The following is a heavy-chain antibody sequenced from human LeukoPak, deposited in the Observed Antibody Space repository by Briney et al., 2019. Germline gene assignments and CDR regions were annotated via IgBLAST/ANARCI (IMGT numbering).Heavy chain of an antibody. CDR1: GGSISGGDYY. J-gene: IGHJ3*02. D-gene: IGHD6-13*01. Sequence: SETLSLTCTVSGGSISGGDYYWSWIRQPPGKGLEWIGYIYYSGSTYYNPSLKSRVTISVDTSKNQFSLKLSSVTAADTAVYYCARDQSIAAAGYDAFDIWGQGTMVTVSS. V-gene: IGHV4-30-4*08. CDR3: ARDQSIAAAGYDAFDI. CDR2: IYYSGST.